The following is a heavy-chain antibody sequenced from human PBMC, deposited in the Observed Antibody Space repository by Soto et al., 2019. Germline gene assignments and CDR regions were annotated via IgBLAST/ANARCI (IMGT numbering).Heavy chain of an antibody. D-gene: IGHD6-13*01. J-gene: IGHJ4*02. Sequence: EVPLLESGGGLLQPGRSLRLSCAASGFTFTDYAMSWVRQAPGKGLEWVSLIDASGGYTYYADSVKGRFTISRDNSRNTLYLQMNSLRAEDTAGYYCAKDPKAGPPYYFDYWGQGSLVTVSS. CDR2: IDASGGYT. CDR3: AKDPKAGPPYYFDY. CDR1: GFTFTDYA. V-gene: IGHV3-23*01.